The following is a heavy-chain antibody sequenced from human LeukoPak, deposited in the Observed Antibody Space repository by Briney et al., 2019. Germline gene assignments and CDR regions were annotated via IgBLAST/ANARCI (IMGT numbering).Heavy chain of an antibody. CDR2: IVVGSGNT. V-gene: IGHV1-58*01. Sequence: SVKVSCKASGFTFTSSAVQWVRQARGQRLEWIGWIVVGSGNTNYAQKFQERVTITRDMSTSTAYMELSSLRSEDTAVYYCARDGGLRYFDWFDIWGQGTMVTVSS. J-gene: IGHJ3*02. D-gene: IGHD3-9*01. CDR1: GFTFTSSA. CDR3: ARDGGLRYFDWFDI.